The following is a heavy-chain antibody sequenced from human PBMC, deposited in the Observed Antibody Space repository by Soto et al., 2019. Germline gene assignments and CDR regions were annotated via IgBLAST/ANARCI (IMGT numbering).Heavy chain of an antibody. J-gene: IGHJ6*04. Sequence: SSVKVSCKASGGTFNSYALSWVRQAPGQGLEWMGGIIPIFGTANYAQKFQGRVTITADKSTSTAYMELSSLRSEDTAVYYCAVIAAPSPYYYHGMDVWGKGITVTV. D-gene: IGHD6-13*01. CDR2: IIPIFGTA. V-gene: IGHV1-69*06. CDR1: GGTFNSYA. CDR3: AVIAAPSPYYYHGMDV.